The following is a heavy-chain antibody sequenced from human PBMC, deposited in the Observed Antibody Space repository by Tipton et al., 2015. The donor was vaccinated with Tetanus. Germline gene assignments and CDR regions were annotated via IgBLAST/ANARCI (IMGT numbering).Heavy chain of an antibody. CDR1: GFIISNNN. D-gene: IGHD6-19*01. Sequence: SLRLSCEASGFIISNNNMNWVRQAPGKGLEWVSVIYRDGTTHYADSVKGRFTISRDITKNTLNLQTNSLRAEDTAVYYCAREAGYTDGWYTPYLDYWGQGTLVTVSS. J-gene: IGHJ4*02. V-gene: IGHV3-53*01. CDR3: AREAGYTDGWYTPYLDY. CDR2: IYRDGTT.